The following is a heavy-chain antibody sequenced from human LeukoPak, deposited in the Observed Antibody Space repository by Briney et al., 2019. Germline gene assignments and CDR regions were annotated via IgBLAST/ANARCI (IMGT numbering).Heavy chain of an antibody. CDR3: AKAASPDAHDYLDY. J-gene: IGHJ4*02. V-gene: IGHV3-23*01. CDR1: GFTFSSYA. Sequence: GGSLRLSCAASGFTFSSYAMSGVREAPGKGLEWGSASSGSGGSTYYADSVKGRFTISRDNSKNTLYLQMNSLRAEDTAVYYCAKAASPDAHDYLDYWGQGTLVTVSS. CDR2: SSGSGGST. D-gene: IGHD2-21*01.